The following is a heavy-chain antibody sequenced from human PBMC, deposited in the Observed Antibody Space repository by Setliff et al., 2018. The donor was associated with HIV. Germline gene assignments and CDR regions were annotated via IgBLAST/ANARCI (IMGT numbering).Heavy chain of an antibody. CDR3: ARGPPFAY. V-gene: IGHV4-39*07. Sequence: SETLSLTCTVSGGSSIGSSFQSTWIRQTPGQGLEWIADIAYSGTTMYTNYNPSLESRVIISEDTSRDQFFLKLTSVTADDTGIYYCARGPPFAYWGQGLLVTVSS. J-gene: IGHJ4*02. CDR2: IAYSGTTMYT. CDR1: GGSSIGSSFQ.